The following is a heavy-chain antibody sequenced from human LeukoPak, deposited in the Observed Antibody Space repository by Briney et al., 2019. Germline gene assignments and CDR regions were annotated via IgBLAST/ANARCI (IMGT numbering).Heavy chain of an antibody. CDR1: GFTFSTYS. CDR3: ARDAYGDYHFDF. J-gene: IGHJ4*02. D-gene: IGHD4-17*01. CDR2: ISSSSSAI. Sequence: GGSPRLSCAASGFTFSTYSMNWVRQAPGKGLEWISYISSSSSAIYYADSVKGRFTISRDYAKKSLYLQMNSLGVEDTAVYYCARDAYGDYHFDFWGQGTLVTVSS. V-gene: IGHV3-48*04.